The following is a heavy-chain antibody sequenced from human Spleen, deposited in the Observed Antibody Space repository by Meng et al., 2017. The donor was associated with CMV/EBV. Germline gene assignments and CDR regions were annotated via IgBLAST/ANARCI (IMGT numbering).Heavy chain of an antibody. Sequence: GESLKISCAASGFSFSRYWMHWVRQVPGKGLVWVSRTNEDGTITNYADSVKGRFTISRDNAKNSLYLQMNSLRAGDTAIYYCARGRSIYTPSPHYYGMDVWGQGILVTVSS. CDR3: ARGRSIYTPSPHYYGMDV. CDR1: GFSFSRYW. J-gene: IGHJ6*02. V-gene: IGHV3-74*01. D-gene: IGHD2-2*02. CDR2: TNEDGTIT.